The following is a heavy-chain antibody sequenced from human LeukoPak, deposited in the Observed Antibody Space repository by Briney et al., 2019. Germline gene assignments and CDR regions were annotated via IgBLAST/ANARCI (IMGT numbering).Heavy chain of an antibody. V-gene: IGHV1-2*02. CDR2: VNPNSGAT. CDR1: GYTFTAYN. CDR3: TRDSIGVSAY. J-gene: IGHJ4*02. Sequence: ASVKASCKASGYTFTAYNMHWVRQAPGQGLEWMGFVNPNSGATNYAQKFQGRVTMTSDRSITAAYMELSSLRPDDTAVYFCTRDSIGVSAYWGQGTLATVSS. D-gene: IGHD2-8*01.